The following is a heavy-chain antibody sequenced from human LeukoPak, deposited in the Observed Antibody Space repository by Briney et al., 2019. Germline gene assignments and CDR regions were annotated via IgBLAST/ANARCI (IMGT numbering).Heavy chain of an antibody. CDR2: ISGSGGST. Sequence: GGSLRLSCAASGFTFSSYAMSWVRQAPGKGLEWVSAISGSGGSTYYADSVKGQFTISRDNSKNTLYLQMNSLRAEDTAVYYCATGSGSPGDNWFDPWGQGTLVTVSS. V-gene: IGHV3-23*01. D-gene: IGHD1-26*01. J-gene: IGHJ5*02. CDR3: ATGSGSPGDNWFDP. CDR1: GFTFSSYA.